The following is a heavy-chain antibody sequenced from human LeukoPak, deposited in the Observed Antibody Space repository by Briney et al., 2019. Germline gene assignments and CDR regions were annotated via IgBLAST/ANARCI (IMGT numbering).Heavy chain of an antibody. CDR2: ISSSSSTI. J-gene: IGHJ4*02. CDR3: ARGPVGYSYGYSDY. V-gene: IGHV3-48*01. CDR1: GFTFSNFG. Sequence: GGSLRLSCAASGFTFSNFGMHWVRQAPGKGLEWVSYISSSSSTIYYADSVKGRFTISRDNAKNSLYLQMNSLRAEDTAVYYCARGPVGYSYGYSDYWGQGTLVTVSS. D-gene: IGHD5-18*01.